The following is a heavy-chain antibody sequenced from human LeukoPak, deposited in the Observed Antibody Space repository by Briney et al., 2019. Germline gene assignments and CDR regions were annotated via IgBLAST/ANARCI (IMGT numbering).Heavy chain of an antibody. CDR2: ISGSGGTT. CDR3: AKDGQVNQPDRLFTD. D-gene: IGHD1-14*01. J-gene: IGHJ4*02. V-gene: IGHV3-23*01. Sequence: GGSLRLSCAASGFTFSSYAMSWVRQAPGKGLEWVSVISGSGGTTHYADSVKGRLTISRDNSKNTLYLQMNSLRGEDTAVYYCAKDGQVNQPDRLFTDWGQGTLVIVSS. CDR1: GFTFSSYA.